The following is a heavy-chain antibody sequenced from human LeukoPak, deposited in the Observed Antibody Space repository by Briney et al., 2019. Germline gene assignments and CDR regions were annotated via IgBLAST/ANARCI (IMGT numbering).Heavy chain of an antibody. V-gene: IGHV3-48*03. CDR1: GFTFSSYE. CDR2: ISSSGSTI. CDR3: ARTRRITMVRGAPH. Sequence: GGSLRLSCAAPGFTFSSYEMNWVRQAPGKGLEWVSYISSSGSTIYYADSVKGRFTISRDNAKNSLYLQMNSLRAEDTAVYYCARTRRITMVRGAPHWGQGTLVTVSS. J-gene: IGHJ4*02. D-gene: IGHD3-10*01.